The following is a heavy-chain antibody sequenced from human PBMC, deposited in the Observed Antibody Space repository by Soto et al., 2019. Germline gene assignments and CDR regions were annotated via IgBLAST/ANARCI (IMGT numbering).Heavy chain of an antibody. V-gene: IGHV3-73*02. CDR2: ARSRAYGYAT. J-gene: IGHJ2*01. CDR3: ARQPFEQLGRMFFNL. D-gene: IGHD6-6*01. CDR1: GFSLTGSA. Sequence: EVQLVESGGGLVQPGGSLKLSCAASGFSLTGSAIHWVRQASGRGPEWVGRARSRAYGYATSSAASVKGRFTVSRDESKNTVYLQMNSLKSEDTAVYFCARQPFEQLGRMFFNLWGRGTLVTVPS.